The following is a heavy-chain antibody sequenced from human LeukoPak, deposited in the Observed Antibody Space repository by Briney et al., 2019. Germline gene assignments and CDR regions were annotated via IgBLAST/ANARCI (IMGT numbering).Heavy chain of an antibody. V-gene: IGHV3-23*01. CDR1: GFTFSSHW. J-gene: IGHJ4*02. CDR3: TKRGYSYEADY. Sequence: PGGSLRLSCAASGFTFSSHWMHWVRQAPGKGLEWVSSISATGGGTAYADSVKGRFTISRDNSKNTLFLQMNSLRAEDTAVYYCTKRGYSYEADYWGQGTLVTVSS. CDR2: ISATGGGT. D-gene: IGHD5-18*01.